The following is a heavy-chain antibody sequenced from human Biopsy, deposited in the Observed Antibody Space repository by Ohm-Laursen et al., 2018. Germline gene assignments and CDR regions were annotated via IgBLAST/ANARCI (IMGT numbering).Heavy chain of an antibody. CDR2: IYYSGST. CDR3: ARHAPSYSGSYWRYFDL. D-gene: IGHD1-26*01. CDR1: GGSISRYY. J-gene: IGHJ2*01. Sequence: TLSLTCTVSGGSISRYYWSWIRQPPGKGLEWIGYIYYSGSTNYNPSLKSRVTISVDTSKNQFSLRLSSVTAADTAVYYCARHAPSYSGSYWRYFDLWGRGTLVTVSS. V-gene: IGHV4-59*08.